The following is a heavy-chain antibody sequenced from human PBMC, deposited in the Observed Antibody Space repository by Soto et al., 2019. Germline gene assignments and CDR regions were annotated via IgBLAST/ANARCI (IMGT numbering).Heavy chain of an antibody. V-gene: IGHV2-5*02. CDR3: AHRVLRTVFGLVTTTAIYFDF. J-gene: IGHJ4*02. D-gene: IGHD3-3*01. CDR2: IYWDDDK. Sequence: QITLNESGPTVVRPTETLTLTCRFSGFSLTTSGVGVGWIRQSPGKAPEWLALIYWDDDKRYSASLKSRLTINKYTSKNQLVLPVSDLDPTDTATYYCAHRVLRTVFGLVTTTAIYFDFWGQGTPVAVSS. CDR1: GFSLTTSGVG.